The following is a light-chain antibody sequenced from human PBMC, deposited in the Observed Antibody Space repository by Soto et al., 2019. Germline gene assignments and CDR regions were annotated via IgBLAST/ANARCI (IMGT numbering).Light chain of an antibody. CDR1: QGSSNA. V-gene: IGKV1-27*01. Sequence: NQVTQSPSSLSASVRDRVTITCRASQGSSNALAWYQQRPGEVPRLLIYAASTLQSGVPSRFSGSGSGTDFTLTISSLQPEDVAAYYCQKYDNVPTFGQGTKVDI. CDR2: AAS. J-gene: IGKJ1*01. CDR3: QKYDNVPT.